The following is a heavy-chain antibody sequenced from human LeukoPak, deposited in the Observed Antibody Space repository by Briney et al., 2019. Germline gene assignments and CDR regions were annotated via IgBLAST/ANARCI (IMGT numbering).Heavy chain of an antibody. CDR1: GYTFTSYY. CDR2: INTNTGNP. CDR3: ARSQTYGDHPPFDY. D-gene: IGHD4-17*01. J-gene: IGHJ4*02. V-gene: IGHV7-4-1*02. Sequence: ASVKVSCKASGYTFTSYYMHWVRQAPGQGLEWMGWINTNTGNPTYAQGFTGRFVFSLDTSVSTAYIQISSLKTEDTAVYFCARSQTYGDHPPFDYWGQGTLVTVSS.